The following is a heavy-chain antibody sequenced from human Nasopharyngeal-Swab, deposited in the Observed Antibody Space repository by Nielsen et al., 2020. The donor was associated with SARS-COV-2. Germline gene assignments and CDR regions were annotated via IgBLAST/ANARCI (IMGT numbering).Heavy chain of an antibody. CDR1: GFTFDDYG. CDR3: AKDLTMTTVTTGYYFDY. D-gene: IGHD4-11*01. J-gene: IGHJ4*02. CDR2: ISWDGLTI. V-gene: IGHV3-9*01. Sequence: GGSLRLSCAASGFTFDDYGMHWVRQAPGKGLEWVSGISWDGLTIGYADSVKGRFTISRDNAKNSLYLQMNSLRAEDTAVYYCAKDLTMTTVTTGYYFDYWGQGTLVTVSS.